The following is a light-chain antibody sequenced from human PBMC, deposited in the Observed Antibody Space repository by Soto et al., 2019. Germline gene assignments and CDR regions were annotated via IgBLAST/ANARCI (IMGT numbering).Light chain of an antibody. Sequence: QSALTQPPSASGSPGQSVTSSCTGTSSDVGGYNYVSWYQQHPGKAPKLMISEVTKRPSGVPDRFSGSKSGNTASLTVSGLQADDEADYYCSSFAGSNNLVFAGGTKLTVL. V-gene: IGLV2-8*01. J-gene: IGLJ2*01. CDR2: EVT. CDR1: SSDVGGYNY. CDR3: SSFAGSNNLV.